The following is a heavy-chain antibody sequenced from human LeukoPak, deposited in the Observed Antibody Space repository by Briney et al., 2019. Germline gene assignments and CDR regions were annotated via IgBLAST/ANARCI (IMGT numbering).Heavy chain of an antibody. CDR3: ATGSRFDP. V-gene: IGHV1-2*02. CDR1: GYTFTSYG. CDR2: INPNSGGT. J-gene: IGHJ5*02. D-gene: IGHD3-10*01. Sequence: ASVKVSRKASGYTFTSYGISWVRQAPGQGLEWMGWINPNSGGTNYAQKFQGRVTMTRDTSISTAYMELSRLRSDDTAVYYCATGSRFDPWGQGTLVTVSS.